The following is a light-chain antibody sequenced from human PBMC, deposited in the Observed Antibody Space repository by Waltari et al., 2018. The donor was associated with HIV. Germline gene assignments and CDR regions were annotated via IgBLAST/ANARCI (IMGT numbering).Light chain of an antibody. CDR3: RQYGSSTVSYN. Sequence: EIVLTQSPGTLSLSPGETATLSCSASQSVSGNYVAWYQQKDGQAPRLLIYGATSRANSIPDRFSGSGAGKEAAHTVSRLEAEDFAVYYCRQYGSSTVSYNFRDGTKLEIK. CDR2: GAT. V-gene: IGKV3-20*01. CDR1: QSVSGNY. J-gene: IGKJ2*01.